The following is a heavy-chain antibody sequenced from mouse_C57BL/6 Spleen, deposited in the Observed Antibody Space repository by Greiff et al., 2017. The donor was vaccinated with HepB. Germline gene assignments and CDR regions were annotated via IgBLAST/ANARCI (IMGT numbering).Heavy chain of an antibody. CDR1: GYTFTSYW. J-gene: IGHJ4*01. Sequence: VKLMESGAELAKPGASVKLSCKASGYTFTSYWMHWVKQRPGQGLEWIGYINPSSGYTKYNQKFKDKATLPADKSSSTAYMQLSSLTYKDSAVYYCARNDGTGSYAMDYWGQGTSDTVSS. V-gene: IGHV1-7*01. CDR3: ARNDGTGSYAMDY. D-gene: IGHD2-1*01. CDR2: INPSSGYT.